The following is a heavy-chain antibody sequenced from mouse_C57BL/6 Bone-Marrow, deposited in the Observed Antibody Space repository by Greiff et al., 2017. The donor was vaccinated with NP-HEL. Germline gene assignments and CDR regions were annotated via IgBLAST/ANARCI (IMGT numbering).Heavy chain of an antibody. CDR3: AREGYYYGSSYVGAY. CDR1: GYAFTNYL. V-gene: IGHV1-54*01. Sequence: QVQLKESGAELVRPGTSVKVSCKASGYAFTNYLIEWVKQRPGQGLEWIGVINPGSGGTNYNEKFKGKATLTADKSSSTAYMQLSSLTSEDSAVYFCAREGYYYGSSYVGAYWGQGTLVTVSA. CDR2: INPGSGGT. D-gene: IGHD1-1*01. J-gene: IGHJ3*01.